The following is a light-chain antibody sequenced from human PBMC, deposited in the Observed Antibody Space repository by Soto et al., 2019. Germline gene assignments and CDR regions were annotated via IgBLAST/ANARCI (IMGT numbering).Light chain of an antibody. J-gene: IGKJ3*01. V-gene: IGKV3-11*01. Sequence: EIVLTQSPATLSLSPGERATLSCRASQSVSSYLAWYQQKPGQAPRLLISDASNRATGIPARFSGSESGTDFTLTISSLEPEDFAVYYCQQRTNWPPIFGPGTKVDIK. CDR2: DAS. CDR3: QQRTNWPPI. CDR1: QSVSSY.